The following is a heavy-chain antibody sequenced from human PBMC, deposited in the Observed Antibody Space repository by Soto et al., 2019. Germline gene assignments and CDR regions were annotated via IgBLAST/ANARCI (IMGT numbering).Heavy chain of an antibody. CDR3: ARASQTVTNWYFDL. CDR1: GFTFSSYS. J-gene: IGHJ2*01. D-gene: IGHD4-17*01. Sequence: EVQLVESGGGLVKPGGSLRLSCAASGFTFSSYSMNWVRQAPGKGLEWVSSISSSSSYIYYADSVKGRFTISRDNAKNSLYLQLNSLRAEYTAVYYCARASQTVTNWYFDLWGLGTLVTVSS. CDR2: ISSSSSYI. V-gene: IGHV3-21*01.